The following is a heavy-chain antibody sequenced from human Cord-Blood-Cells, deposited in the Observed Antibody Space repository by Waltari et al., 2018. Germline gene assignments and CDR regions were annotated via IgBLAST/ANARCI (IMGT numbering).Heavy chain of an antibody. Sequence: QLQLQESGPGLVKPSETLSLTCTVSGGSISSSSYYWGWIRQPPGKGLEWIGSIYYSGCTYYNPSLKSRVTISVDTSKNQFSLKLSSVTAADTAVYYCARLFVEMATIFVDPWGQGTLVTVSS. J-gene: IGHJ5*02. CDR3: ARLFVEMATIFVDP. V-gene: IGHV4-39*07. CDR2: IYYSGCT. D-gene: IGHD5-12*01. CDR1: GGSISSSSYY.